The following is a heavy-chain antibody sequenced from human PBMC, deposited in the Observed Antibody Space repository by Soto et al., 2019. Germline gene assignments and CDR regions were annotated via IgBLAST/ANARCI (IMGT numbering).Heavy chain of an antibody. J-gene: IGHJ4*02. CDR3: ARLIHCKTTSCYFDY. V-gene: IGHV4-39*01. Sequence: QLQLQESGPGLVKPSETLSLTCTVSGGSISSSSYYWAWVRQPPGQGLEWIGSVYYSGTTYYNPSLKSRVTIAGDTSKNQFSRRLSSGTAADTAVFYCARLIHCKTTSCYFDYWGQGTLVTVSS. CDR1: GGSISSSSYY. D-gene: IGHD2-2*01. CDR2: VYYSGTT.